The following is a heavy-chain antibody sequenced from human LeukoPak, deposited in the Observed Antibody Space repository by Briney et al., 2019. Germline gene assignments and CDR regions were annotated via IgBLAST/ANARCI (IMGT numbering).Heavy chain of an antibody. J-gene: IGHJ5*02. D-gene: IGHD6-13*01. CDR3: ARGPIDYYSSRSDYRFDP. CDR2: IYSSGST. CDR1: GGSISSYY. Sequence: ASETLSLTCTVSGGSISSYYWSWIRQPPGKGLEWIGYIYSSGSTNYNPSLKSRVTISLDTSKNQFSLKLSSVTAADTAVYYCARGPIDYYSSRSDYRFDPWGQGTLVTVSS. V-gene: IGHV4-59*01.